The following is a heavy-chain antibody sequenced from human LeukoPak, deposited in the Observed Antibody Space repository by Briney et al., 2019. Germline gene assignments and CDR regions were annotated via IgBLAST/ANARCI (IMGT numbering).Heavy chain of an antibody. J-gene: IGHJ4*02. CDR1: GGSFSGYY. CDR3: ARGIAAAGTAFDY. Sequence: SETLSLTCAVYGGSFSGYYWSWIRQPPGKGLEWIGEINHSGSTNYNPSPKSRVTISVDTSKNQFSLKLSSVTAADTAVYYCARGIAAAGTAFDYWGQGTLVTVSS. CDR2: INHSGST. V-gene: IGHV4-34*01. D-gene: IGHD6-13*01.